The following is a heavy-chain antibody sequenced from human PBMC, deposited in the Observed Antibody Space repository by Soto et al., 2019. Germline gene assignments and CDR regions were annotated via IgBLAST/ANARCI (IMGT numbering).Heavy chain of an antibody. D-gene: IGHD6-19*01. V-gene: IGHV4-31*03. Sequence: QVQLQESGPGLVKPSQTLSLTCTVSGGSISSGGYYWSWIRQPPGKGLEWIGYIYYSGSPYYNPSLKSRVTISVDTSKNQFSLKLSSVTAADTAVYYCARGFSSGRLFDYWGQGTLVTVSS. CDR1: GGSISSGGYY. CDR3: ARGFSSGRLFDY. CDR2: IYYSGSP. J-gene: IGHJ4*02.